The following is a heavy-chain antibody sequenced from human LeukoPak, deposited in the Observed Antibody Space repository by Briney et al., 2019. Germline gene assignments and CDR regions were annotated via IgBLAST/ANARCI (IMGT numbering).Heavy chain of an antibody. V-gene: IGHV1-3*01. CDR2: INAGNGNT. CDR1: GYTFTSYA. D-gene: IGHD3-10*01. J-gene: IGHJ6*04. CDR3: ARGASMVRGVIPSEGYYGMDV. Sequence: ASVKVSCKASGYTFTSYAMHWVRQAPGQRLEWMGWINAGNGNTKYSQKFQGRVTITRDTSASTAYMELSSLRSEDTAVYHCARGASMVRGVIPSEGYYGMDVWGKGTTVTVSS.